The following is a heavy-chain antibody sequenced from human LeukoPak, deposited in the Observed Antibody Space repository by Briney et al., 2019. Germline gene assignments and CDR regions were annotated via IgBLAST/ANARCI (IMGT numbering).Heavy chain of an antibody. J-gene: IGHJ5*02. Sequence: GGSLRLSCAASGFTFSSYSMHWVRQAPGKGLEWVAVISYDGSNKYYADSVKGRFTISRDNSKNTLYLQMNSLRAEDTAVYYCAKDRRDYGDFRWFDPWGQGTLVTVSS. CDR1: GFTFSSYS. CDR3: AKDRRDYGDFRWFDP. CDR2: ISYDGSNK. D-gene: IGHD4-17*01. V-gene: IGHV3-30*18.